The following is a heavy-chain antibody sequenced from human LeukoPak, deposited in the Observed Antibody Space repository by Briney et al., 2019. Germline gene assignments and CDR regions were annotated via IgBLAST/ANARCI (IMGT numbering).Heavy chain of an antibody. CDR3: ARQLGYCSSTSCYADKVDY. CDR2: IYYSGST. V-gene: IGHV4-39*01. J-gene: IGHJ4*02. D-gene: IGHD2-2*01. Sequence: SPSETLSLTCTVSGGSISSSSHYWGWIRQPPGKGLEWIGSIYYSGSTYYNPSLKSRVTISVDTSKNQFSLKLSSVTAADTAVYYCARQLGYCSSTSCYADKVDYWGQGTLVTVSS. CDR1: GGSISSSSHY.